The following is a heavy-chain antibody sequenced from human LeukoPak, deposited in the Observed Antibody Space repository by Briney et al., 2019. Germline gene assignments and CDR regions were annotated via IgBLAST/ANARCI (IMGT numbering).Heavy chain of an antibody. Sequence: SETLSLTCAVYGGSFSGYYWSWIRQPPGKGLEWIGEINHSGSTNYNPSLKSRVTISVDTSKNQFSLKLSSVTAADTAVYYCARLCFISSWYGGFDYWGRGTLVTVSS. J-gene: IGHJ4*02. V-gene: IGHV4-34*01. CDR1: GGSFSGYY. CDR2: INHSGST. D-gene: IGHD6-13*01. CDR3: ARLCFISSWYGGFDY.